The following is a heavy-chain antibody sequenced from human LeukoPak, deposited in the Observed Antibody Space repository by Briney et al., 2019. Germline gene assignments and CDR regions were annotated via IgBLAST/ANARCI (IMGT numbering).Heavy chain of an antibody. D-gene: IGHD6-19*01. CDR2: IIPIFGTA. CDR1: GGTFSSYA. Sequence: SVKVSCKASGGTFSSYAISWVRQAPGQGLEWMGGIIPIFGTANHAQKFQGRVTITADESTSTAYMELSSPRSEDTAVYYCARSYSSGWYLSFDYWGQGTLVTVSS. V-gene: IGHV1-69*13. J-gene: IGHJ4*02. CDR3: ARSYSSGWYLSFDY.